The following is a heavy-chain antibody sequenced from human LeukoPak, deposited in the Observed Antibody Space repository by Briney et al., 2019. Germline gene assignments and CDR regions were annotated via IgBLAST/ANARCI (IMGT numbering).Heavy chain of an antibody. J-gene: IGHJ4*02. CDR3: ARGGPRFLEWLFDFDY. CDR2: IYYSGST. D-gene: IGHD3-3*01. V-gene: IGHV4-59*01. CDR1: GGSISSYY. Sequence: SETLSLTCTVSGGSISSYYWSWIRQPPGKGLEWIGYIYYSGSTNYNPSLKSRVTISVDTSKNQFSLKLSSVTAADTAVYYCARGGPRFLEWLFDFDYWGQGTLVTVSS.